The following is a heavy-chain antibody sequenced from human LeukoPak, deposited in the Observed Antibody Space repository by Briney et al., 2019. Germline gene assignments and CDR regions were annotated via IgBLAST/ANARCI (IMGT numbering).Heavy chain of an antibody. CDR2: IYPDDSDT. Sequence: GESLKISCKGSGYSFTSHWIAWVRQMPGKGLEWMGIIYPDDSDTTYSPSFQGQVTISADKSISTAYLQWSSLKASDTAMYYCARHGDSNWYFDYWGQGTLVTVSS. V-gene: IGHV5-51*01. CDR3: ARHGDSNWYFDY. CDR1: GYSFTSHW. D-gene: IGHD6-13*01. J-gene: IGHJ4*02.